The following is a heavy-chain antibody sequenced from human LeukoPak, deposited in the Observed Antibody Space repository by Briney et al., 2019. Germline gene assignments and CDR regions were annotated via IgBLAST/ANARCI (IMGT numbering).Heavy chain of an antibody. Sequence: PGGSLRLSCAASGFTFSSYWMYWVRQAPGKGLVWVSRMNSDGSTTNYADSVKGRFIISRDNAKNTLYLQMNSLRAEDTAVYYCARDGAYSTIFYWGQGTLVTVSS. CDR1: GFTFSSYW. V-gene: IGHV3-74*01. CDR3: ARDGAYSTIFY. CDR2: MNSDGSTT. J-gene: IGHJ4*01. D-gene: IGHD3-3*01.